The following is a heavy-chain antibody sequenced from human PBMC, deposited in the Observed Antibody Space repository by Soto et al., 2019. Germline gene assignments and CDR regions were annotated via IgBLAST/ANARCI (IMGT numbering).Heavy chain of an antibody. CDR2: IIPILGIA. CDR1: GGTFSSYT. J-gene: IGHJ4*02. CDR3: ATAVAGTSFDY. D-gene: IGHD6-19*01. V-gene: IGHV1-69*02. Sequence: VQLVQSGAEVKKPGSSVKVSCKASGGTFSSYTISWVRQAPGQGLEWMGRIIPILGIANYAQKFQGRVTITADKSTSTAYMELSSLRSEDTAVYYCATAVAGTSFDYWGQGTLVTVSS.